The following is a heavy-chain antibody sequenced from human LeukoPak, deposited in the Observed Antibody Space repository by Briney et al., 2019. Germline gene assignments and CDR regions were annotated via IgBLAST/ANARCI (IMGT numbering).Heavy chain of an antibody. V-gene: IGHV3-23*01. CDR1: GFTFSNSD. J-gene: IGHJ5*02. Sequence: PGGSLRLSCAAPGFTFSNSDMSWVRQAPGKGLEWVSAIGGSGSSTFYADSVKGRFTVSGDNSKNTLYLQMSSLRAEDTAVYYCAKSRLTPHPWGQGTLVTVSS. D-gene: IGHD1-14*01. CDR2: IGGSGSST. CDR3: AKSRLTPHP.